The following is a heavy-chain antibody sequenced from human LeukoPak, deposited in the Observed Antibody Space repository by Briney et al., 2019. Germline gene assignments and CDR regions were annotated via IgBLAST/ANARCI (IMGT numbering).Heavy chain of an antibody. CDR2: ISAYNGNT. Sequence: ASVKVSCKASGYTFTSYGISWVRQAPGQGLEWMGWISAYNGNTNYAQKLQGRVTMTTDTPTSTAYMELRSLRSDDTAVYYCARDYYYDSSGYYYIYYMDVWGKGTTVTVSS. CDR3: ARDYYYDSSGYYYIYYMDV. D-gene: IGHD3-22*01. J-gene: IGHJ6*03. CDR1: GYTFTSYG. V-gene: IGHV1-18*01.